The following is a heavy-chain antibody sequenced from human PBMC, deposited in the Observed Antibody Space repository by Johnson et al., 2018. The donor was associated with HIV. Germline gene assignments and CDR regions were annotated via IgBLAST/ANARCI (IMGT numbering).Heavy chain of an antibody. J-gene: IGHJ3*02. CDR2: INSDGSST. Sequence: VQLVESGGGLVQPGRSLRLSCAASGFTFDDYAMHWVRQAPGKGLEWVSRINSDGSSTNYADSVKGRFTISRDNAKNTVHLQMNSLRAGDTAVYYCAKGAGLEPWDVFDIWGQGTMVTVSS. CDR3: AKGAGLEPWDVFDI. D-gene: IGHD6-19*01. CDR1: GFTFDDYA. V-gene: IGHV3-9*01.